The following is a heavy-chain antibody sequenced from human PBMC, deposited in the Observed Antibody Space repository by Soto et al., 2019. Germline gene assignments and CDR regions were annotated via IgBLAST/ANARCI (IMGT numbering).Heavy chain of an antibody. D-gene: IGHD2-21*02. CDR2: ISYNGIDK. CDR3: ARWKVTPDY. Sequence: GGSLRLSCAVSGFTFTNHGIHWVRQAPGKGLEWVADISYNGIDKWYGDSVKGRVTISRDNFGDTAYLQMNGLRPEDTAVYYCARWKVTPDYWGQGTLVTVSS. J-gene: IGHJ4*02. CDR1: GFTFTNHG. V-gene: IGHV3-30*03.